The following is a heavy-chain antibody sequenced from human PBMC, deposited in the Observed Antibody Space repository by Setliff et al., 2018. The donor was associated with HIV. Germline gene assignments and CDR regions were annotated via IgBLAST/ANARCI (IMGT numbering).Heavy chain of an antibody. Sequence: PSQTLSLPCAISGDSVSSNTAAWNWIRQSPTSGLELLGRTYYRSKWYYDYAVSVKGLVTINPDTSKNQFSLHLNSVTPGDTAVYYCARGGDWDDNYYMDVWGKGTTVTVSS. D-gene: IGHD1-1*01. V-gene: IGHV6-1*01. J-gene: IGHJ6*03. CDR3: ARGGDWDDNYYMDV. CDR1: GDSVSSNTAA. CDR2: TYYRSKWYY.